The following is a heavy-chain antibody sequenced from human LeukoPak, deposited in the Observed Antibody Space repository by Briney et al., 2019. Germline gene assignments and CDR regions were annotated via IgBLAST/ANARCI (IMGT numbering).Heavy chain of an antibody. J-gene: IGHJ3*02. D-gene: IGHD5-18*01. CDR2: INPNSGDT. V-gene: IGHV1-2*03. Sequence: LGASVKVSCKASGYTFTGYYIYWVRQAPGQGLEWMGWINPNSGDTKYAQNFQGRVTMTRDTSITTAYVEVSRLRSDDTAIYYCAREHTYGVHNAFDIWAKGQWSPSLQ. CDR1: GYTFTGYY. CDR3: AREHTYGVHNAFDI.